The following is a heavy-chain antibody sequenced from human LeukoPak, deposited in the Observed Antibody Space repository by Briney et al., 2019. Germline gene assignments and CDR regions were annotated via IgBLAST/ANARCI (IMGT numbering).Heavy chain of an antibody. CDR1: GFTFSTYA. CDR2: LSGSGGST. CDR3: AKAYFGVVIVFDY. Sequence: PGGSLRLSCAASGFTFSTYAMSWVRQAPGKGLEWVSALSGSGGSTYYAESVKGRFTISRDNSKNTLYLQMNSLRAEDTAVYYCAKAYFGVVIVFDYWGQGTLVTVSS. D-gene: IGHD3-3*01. J-gene: IGHJ4*02. V-gene: IGHV3-23*01.